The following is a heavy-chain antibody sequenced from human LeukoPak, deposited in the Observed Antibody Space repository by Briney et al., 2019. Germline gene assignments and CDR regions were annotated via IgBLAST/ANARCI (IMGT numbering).Heavy chain of an antibody. CDR2: INPNSGGT. CDR1: VYTFTGYY. CDR3: ARGAMVRGVNLYYYYCGMDV. D-gene: IGHD3-10*01. V-gene: IGHV1-2*02. Sequence: ASVTVSCKASVYTFTGYYMHWVRQAPGQGLEWMGWINPNSGGTNYAQKFQGRVTMTRDTSISTAYMELSSLRSEDTAVYYCARGAMVRGVNLYYYYCGMDVWGQGTTVTVSS. J-gene: IGHJ6*02.